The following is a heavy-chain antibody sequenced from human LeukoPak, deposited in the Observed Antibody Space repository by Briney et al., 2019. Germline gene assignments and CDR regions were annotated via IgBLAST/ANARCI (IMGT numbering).Heavy chain of an antibody. J-gene: IGHJ3*02. Sequence: GASVKVSCKASGYTFTSYVINWVRQAPGQGVEWMGWISSYNGNTNYAQKLQGRVTMTTDTSTSTAYMEMRSLRSDDTAVYYCARALYGDYVLPKAFDIWGQGTMVTVSS. D-gene: IGHD4-17*01. CDR1: GYTFTSYV. V-gene: IGHV1-18*01. CDR2: ISSYNGNT. CDR3: ARALYGDYVLPKAFDI.